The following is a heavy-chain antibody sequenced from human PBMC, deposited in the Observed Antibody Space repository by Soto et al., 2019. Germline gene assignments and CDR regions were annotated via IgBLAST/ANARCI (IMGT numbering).Heavy chain of an antibody. CDR3: ARGGEQWLVQDGFDP. V-gene: IGHV1-69*12. CDR1: GGTFSSYA. CDR2: IIPIFGTA. J-gene: IGHJ5*02. D-gene: IGHD6-19*01. Sequence: QVQLVQSGAEVKKPGSSVKVSCKASGGTFSSYAISWVRQAPGQGLEWMGGIIPIFGTANYAQKFQGRVTITADESARTAHMELSSLRSEDTAVYHCARGGEQWLVQDGFDPWGQGTLVTVSS.